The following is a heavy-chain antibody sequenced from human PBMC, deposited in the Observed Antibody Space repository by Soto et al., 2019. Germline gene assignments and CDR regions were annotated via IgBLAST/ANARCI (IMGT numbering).Heavy chain of an antibody. CDR3: AHSGVVDQEYFPH. CDR2: IYWDDDK. D-gene: IGHD3-22*01. Sequence: QITLKESGPTLVKPTQTLTLTCTCSGFSLSTRGVGVGWIRQPPGKALEWLALIYWDDDKRYSASLKSRRTITKDTSNNQVVLTMTNMATVDTATYYCAHSGVVDQEYFPHWGQGTMVTVSS. CDR1: GFSLSTRGVG. J-gene: IGHJ1*01. V-gene: IGHV2-5*02.